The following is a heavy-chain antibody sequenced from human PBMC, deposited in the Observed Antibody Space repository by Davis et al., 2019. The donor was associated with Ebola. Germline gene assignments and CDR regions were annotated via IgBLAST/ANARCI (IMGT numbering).Heavy chain of an antibody. CDR2: INPSGGST. J-gene: IGHJ4*02. V-gene: IGHV1-46*01. CDR3: ARGRGYDFWSGYYRDYFDY. D-gene: IGHD3-3*01. Sequence: ASVKVSCKASGYTFTGYYMHWVRLAPGQGLEWMGIINPSGGSTSYAQKFQGRVTMTRDTSTSTVYMELSSLRSEDTAVYYCARGRGYDFWSGYYRDYFDYWGQGTLVTVSS. CDR1: GYTFTGYY.